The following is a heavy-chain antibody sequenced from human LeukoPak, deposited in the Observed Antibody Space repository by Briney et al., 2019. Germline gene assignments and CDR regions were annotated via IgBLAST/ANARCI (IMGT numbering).Heavy chain of an antibody. CDR1: GYTFTGYY. V-gene: IGHV1-2*02. Sequence: ASVRVSFKASGYTFTGYYMHWVRQAPGQGLEWMGWINPNTGDTNYAQKFQGRVTMTRDTSITTVYMEISRLTSDDTALFYCAVAPGDYWGQGTLVTVSS. J-gene: IGHJ4*02. D-gene: IGHD2-21*01. CDR3: AVAPGDY. CDR2: INPNTGDT.